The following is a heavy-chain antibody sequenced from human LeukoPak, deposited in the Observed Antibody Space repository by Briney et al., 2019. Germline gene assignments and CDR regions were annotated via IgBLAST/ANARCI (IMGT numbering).Heavy chain of an antibody. D-gene: IGHD6-13*01. CDR3: ARVSRVAYTSSWYLDY. CDR1: GFTFSTYT. J-gene: IGHJ4*02. Sequence: PGGSLRLSCAASGFTFSTYTMNWVRQAPGKGLEWVSSIGGGGRYIYYADSMQGRFTISRDNAKNSLFLQMHSLSAEDTALYYCARVSRVAYTSSWYLDYWGQGTLVTVSS. V-gene: IGHV3-21*01. CDR2: IGGGGRYI.